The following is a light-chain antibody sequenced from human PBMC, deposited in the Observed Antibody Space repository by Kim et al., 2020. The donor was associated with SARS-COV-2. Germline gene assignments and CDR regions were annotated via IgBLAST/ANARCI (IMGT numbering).Light chain of an antibody. CDR3: ATWDGSLNGLI. CDR2: GNN. Sequence: GQRVTIACSGSNSNSGSNAVDWYQHLPGTAPNLIIYGNNQRPSGVPDRFSGSKSGTSASLAISGLQSDDEADYYCATWDGSLNGLIFGGGTKVTVL. V-gene: IGLV1-44*01. J-gene: IGLJ2*01. CDR1: NSNSGSNA.